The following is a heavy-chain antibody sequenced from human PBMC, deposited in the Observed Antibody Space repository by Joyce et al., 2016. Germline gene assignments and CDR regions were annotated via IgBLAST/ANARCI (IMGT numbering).Heavy chain of an antibody. V-gene: IGHV3-30*18. CDR1: GFTFNTYG. Sequence: QVQLAESGGGVVQPGRSLRLSCAASGFTFNTYGIHWVRQAPGKGLGWVAYVSSDGTGEKDADSVKGRFTISRDKSKNTLFLQMNSLRVEDTAVYYCAKDRLVWLPFGSADYWGQGTLVTVSS. J-gene: IGHJ4*02. CDR2: VSSDGTGE. CDR3: AKDRLVWLPFGSADY. D-gene: IGHD5-12*01.